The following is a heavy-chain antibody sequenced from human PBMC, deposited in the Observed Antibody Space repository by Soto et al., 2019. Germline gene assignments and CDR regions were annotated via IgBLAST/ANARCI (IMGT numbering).Heavy chain of an antibody. CDR3: AKDLVAKQLVFFRRCYGMDV. V-gene: IGHV3-30*18. CDR2: ISYDGSNK. Sequence: GGSLRLSCAASGFTFSSYGMHWVRQAPGKGLEWVAVISYDGSNKYYADSVKGRFTISRDNSKNTLYLQMNSLRAEDTAVYYCAKDLVAKQLVFFRRCYGMDVWGQVPTVTVPS. J-gene: IGHJ6*02. CDR1: GFTFSSYG. D-gene: IGHD6-13*01.